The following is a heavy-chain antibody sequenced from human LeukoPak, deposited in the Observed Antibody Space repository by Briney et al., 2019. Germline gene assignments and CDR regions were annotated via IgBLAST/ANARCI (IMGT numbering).Heavy chain of an antibody. CDR2: ISASGGGT. V-gene: IGHV3-23*01. J-gene: IGHJ3*02. CDR1: GFTFSSSA. CDR3: ARSSNVISIDDAFDI. Sequence: GGSLRLSCAASGFTFSSSAMSWVRQVPGKGLEWVSGISASGGGTYYADSVRGRFTISRDNSKNTLYVQMNSLRAEDTAVYYCARSSNVISIDDAFDIWGQGTMVTVSS. D-gene: IGHD6-6*01.